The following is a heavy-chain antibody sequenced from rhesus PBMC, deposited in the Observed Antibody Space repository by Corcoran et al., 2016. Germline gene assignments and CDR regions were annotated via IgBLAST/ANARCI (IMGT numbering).Heavy chain of an antibody. CDR2: ISGTSGST. Sequence: QVQLQESGPGLVKPSETLSLTCAVSGGSISSSNWWSWIRPPPGKGLEWIGNISGTSGSTYYNPSLKSRVTISKDTSKNQFSLKLSSVTAADTAVYYCARDGDYNIWTGSTLDYWGQGVLVTVSS. J-gene: IGHJ4*01. V-gene: IGHV4S19*01. D-gene: IGHD3-3*01. CDR3: ARDGDYNIWTGSTLDY. CDR1: GGSISSSNW.